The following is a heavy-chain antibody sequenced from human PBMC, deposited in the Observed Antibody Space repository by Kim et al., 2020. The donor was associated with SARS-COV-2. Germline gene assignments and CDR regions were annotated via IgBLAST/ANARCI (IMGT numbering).Heavy chain of an antibody. Sequence: GGSLRLSCAASGFTFSSYAMSWVRQAPGKGLEWVSAISGSGGSTYYADSVKGRFTISRDNSKNTLYLQMNSLRGEDTAVYYCANVGETRYYDVLIGYLSFPSWGEGAMVTVS. D-gene: IGHD3-9*01. CDR1: GFTFSSYA. V-gene: IGHV3-23*01. CDR3: ANVGETRYYDVLIGYLSFPS. J-gene: IGHJ4*02. CDR2: ISGSGGST.